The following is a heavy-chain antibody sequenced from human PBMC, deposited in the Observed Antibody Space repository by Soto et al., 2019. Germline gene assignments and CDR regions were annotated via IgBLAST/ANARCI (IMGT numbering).Heavy chain of an antibody. Sequence: QITLKESGPTLVKPTQTLTLTCTFSGFSLSTTGVGVGWIRQPPGKALDWLALIYWDDDKRYSPSLKSRLTITKDTSKSQVVLTMTNMDPIDTATYYGVHATQVTTGGDYWGQGTLVTVSS. CDR1: GFSLSTTGVG. V-gene: IGHV2-5*02. J-gene: IGHJ4*02. D-gene: IGHD4-17*01. CDR3: VHATQVTTGGDY. CDR2: IYWDDDK.